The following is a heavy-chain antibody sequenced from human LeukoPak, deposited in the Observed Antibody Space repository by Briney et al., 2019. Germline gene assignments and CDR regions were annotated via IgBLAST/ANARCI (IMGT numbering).Heavy chain of an antibody. CDR2: IKQDGSEK. Sequence: GGSLRLSCAASGFTFSSYWMSWVRQAPGKGLEWVANIKQDGSEKYYVDSVKGRFTISRDNAKNSLYLQMNSLRAEDTAVYYCARAGEWELPDAFDIWGQGTMVTVSS. CDR3: ARAGEWELPDAFDI. CDR1: GFTFSSYW. V-gene: IGHV3-7*01. J-gene: IGHJ3*02. D-gene: IGHD1-26*01.